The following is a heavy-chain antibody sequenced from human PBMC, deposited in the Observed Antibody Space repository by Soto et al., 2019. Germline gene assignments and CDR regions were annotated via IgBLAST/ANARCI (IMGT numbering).Heavy chain of an antibody. CDR2: IYSGGST. D-gene: IGHD6-19*01. J-gene: IGHJ4*02. V-gene: IGHV3-66*04. CDR3: ASHSSGWYGDFDY. CDR1: GFTVSSNY. Sequence: GGSLRLSCAASGFTVSSNYMSWVRQAPGKGLEWVSVIYSGGSTYYADSVKGRFTISRDNSKNTLYLQMNSLRAEDTAVYYCASHSSGWYGDFDYWGQGTLVTVSS.